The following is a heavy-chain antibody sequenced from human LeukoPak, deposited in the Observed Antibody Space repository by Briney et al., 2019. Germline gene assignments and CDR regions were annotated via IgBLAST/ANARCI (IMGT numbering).Heavy chain of an antibody. D-gene: IGHD1-26*01. J-gene: IGHJ6*02. CDR3: AKDSGLDGSYLYYYGMDV. CDR2: ISGSGGST. CDR1: GFTFSSYS. V-gene: IGHV3-23*01. Sequence: GGSLRLSCAASGFTFSSYSMNWVRQAPGKGLEWVSAISGSGGSTYYADSVKGRFTISRDNSKNTLYLQMNSLRAEDTAVYYCAKDSGLDGSYLYYYGMDVWGQGTTVTVSS.